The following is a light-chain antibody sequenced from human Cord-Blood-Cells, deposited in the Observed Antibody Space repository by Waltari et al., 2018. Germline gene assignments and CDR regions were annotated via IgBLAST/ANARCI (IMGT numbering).Light chain of an antibody. CDR2: WAS. V-gene: IGKV4-1*01. J-gene: IGKJ3*01. CDR3: QQYYSTPR. CDR1: QSVLYSSNNKNY. Sequence: DIVMTQSPDSLAVSLGERATINCKSSQSVLYSSNNKNYLAWYQQKPGQSPKLLIYWASTRESGVPDRFSGSGSGTDFTLTISSLQAEDVAVYYCQQYYSTPRFGPGTKVDI.